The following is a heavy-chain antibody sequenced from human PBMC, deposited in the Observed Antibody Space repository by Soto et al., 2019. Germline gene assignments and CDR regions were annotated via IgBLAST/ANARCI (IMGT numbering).Heavy chain of an antibody. Sequence: QVQLQESGPGLVKPSQTLSLTCTVSGGSISSGGFYWSWIRQHPGEGLEWIGYMYYSGNTYYNPSLKSRVTISVDASNNQSSRKLASITAADTAVYYCARGKRGATPGNYRLDYWSLLALVTVSS. V-gene: IGHV4-31*03. CDR1: GGSISSGGFY. CDR2: MYYSGNT. D-gene: IGHD5-12*01. J-gene: IGHJ4*02. CDR3: ARGKRGATPGNYRLDY.